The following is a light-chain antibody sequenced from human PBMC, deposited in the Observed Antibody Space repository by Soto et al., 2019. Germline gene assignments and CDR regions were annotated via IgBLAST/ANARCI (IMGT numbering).Light chain of an antibody. V-gene: IGKV3-20*01. CDR3: QQYGSSPYT. CDR2: GAP. CDR1: QSVSSRS. J-gene: IGKJ2*01. Sequence: EIVLTQSPGTLSLSPGERATLSCRASQSVSSRSLAWYQQKPGQAPRHLMYGAPSRATGIPDRFSGTGSGPDFTLTISRLEPEDFAVYYCQQYGSSPYTFGLGTKLEIK.